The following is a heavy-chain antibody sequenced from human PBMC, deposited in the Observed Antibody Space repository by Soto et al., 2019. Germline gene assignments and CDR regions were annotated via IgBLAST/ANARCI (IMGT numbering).Heavy chain of an antibody. CDR2: ISYDGSNK. D-gene: IGHD3-10*01. Sequence: QVQLVESGGGVVQPGRSLRLSCAASGFTFSSYGMHWVRQAPGKGLEWVAVISYDGSNKYYADSVKGRFTISRDNSKNTLYLQMNRLRAEDTAVYYCAKESARFGESSYGMDVWGQGTTVTVSS. CDR3: AKESARFGESSYGMDV. CDR1: GFTFSSYG. J-gene: IGHJ6*02. V-gene: IGHV3-30*18.